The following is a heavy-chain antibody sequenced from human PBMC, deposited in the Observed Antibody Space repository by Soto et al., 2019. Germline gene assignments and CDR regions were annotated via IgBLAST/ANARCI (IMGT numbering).Heavy chain of an antibody. V-gene: IGHV1-69*12. CDR2: IVPLFGTA. CDR1: EGTFGNTA. Sequence: QVQLVQSGAEVKEPGSSVNVSCKTSEGTFGNTAVTWVRQVPGQGLEWIGGIVPLFGTANYEQKFRGRVMITADESTSTAYMDLSSLRYDDTAIYYCARDGDPGYSFWSGPLGGGRFDPWGQGTLVTVSS. CDR3: ARDGDPGYSFWSGPLGGGRFDP. J-gene: IGHJ5*02. D-gene: IGHD3-3*01.